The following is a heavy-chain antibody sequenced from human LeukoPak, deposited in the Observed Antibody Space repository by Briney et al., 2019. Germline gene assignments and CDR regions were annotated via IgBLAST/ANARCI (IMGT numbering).Heavy chain of an antibody. CDR1: GFTFSSYA. Sequence: PGGSLRLSCAASGFTFSSYAMSWVRQAPGKGLEWVSAISGSGGSTYCADSVKGRFTISRDNSKNTLYLQMNSLRAEDTAMYYCARVRVDTAGTNYWGQGTLVTVSS. D-gene: IGHD6-13*01. CDR2: ISGSGGST. CDR3: ARVRVDTAGTNY. J-gene: IGHJ4*02. V-gene: IGHV3-23*01.